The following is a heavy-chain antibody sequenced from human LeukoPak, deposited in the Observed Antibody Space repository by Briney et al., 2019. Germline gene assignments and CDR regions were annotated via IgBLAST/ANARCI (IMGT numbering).Heavy chain of an antibody. J-gene: IGHJ3*02. CDR1: GFTFSSYE. V-gene: IGHV3-48*03. CDR2: ISSSGVSI. Sequence: PGGSLRLSCAASGFTFSSYEMNWVRQAPGKGLEWVSYISSSGVSIYYADSVKGRFTISRDNSKNTLYLQMNSLRAEDTAVYYCAKDRVVGPKTVDAFDIWGQGTMVTVSS. CDR3: AKDRVVGPKTVDAFDI. D-gene: IGHD2-2*01.